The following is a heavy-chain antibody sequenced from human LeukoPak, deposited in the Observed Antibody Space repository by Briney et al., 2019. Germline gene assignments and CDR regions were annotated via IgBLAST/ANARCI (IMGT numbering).Heavy chain of an antibody. V-gene: IGHV3-15*01. CDR2: IKSKTDGGTT. CDR1: GFTFSNAW. J-gene: IGHJ6*02. Sequence: GSLRLSCAASGFTFSNAWMSWVRQAPGKGLEWVGRIKSKTDGGTTDYAAPVKGRFTISRDDSKNTLYLQMNSLKTEDTAVYYCTTFLSPYCYYGMDVWGQGTTVTVSS. CDR3: TTFLSPYCYYGMDV.